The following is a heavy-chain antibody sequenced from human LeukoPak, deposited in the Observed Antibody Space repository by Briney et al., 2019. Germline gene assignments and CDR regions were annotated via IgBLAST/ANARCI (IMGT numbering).Heavy chain of an antibody. CDR1: GLTFSNYA. CDR3: AKDAVAPGSGGDYFDY. J-gene: IGHJ4*02. Sequence: GGSLRLSCAASGLTFSNYAMSWVRQAPGKGLEWVSSISGSGDDTYYADSVKGRFTISRDNSKNTLSLQMNSLRAEDTAVYYCAKDAVAPGSGGDYFDYWGQGTLVTVSS. CDR2: ISGSGDDT. V-gene: IGHV3-23*01. D-gene: IGHD3-10*01.